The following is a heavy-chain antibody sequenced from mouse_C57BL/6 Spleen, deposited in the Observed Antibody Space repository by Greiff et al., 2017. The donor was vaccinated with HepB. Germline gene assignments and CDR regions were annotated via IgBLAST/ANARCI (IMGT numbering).Heavy chain of an antibody. CDR1: GYTFTDYN. CDR3: ARTPHYYGSSYYAMDY. CDR2: INPNNGGT. J-gene: IGHJ4*01. V-gene: IGHV1-18*01. D-gene: IGHD1-1*01. Sequence: EVQRVESGPELVKPGASVKIPCKASGYTFTDYNMDWVKQSHGKSLEWIGDINPNNGGTIYNQKFKGKATLTVDKSSSTAYMELRSLTSEDTAVYYCARTPHYYGSSYYAMDYWGQGTSVTVSS.